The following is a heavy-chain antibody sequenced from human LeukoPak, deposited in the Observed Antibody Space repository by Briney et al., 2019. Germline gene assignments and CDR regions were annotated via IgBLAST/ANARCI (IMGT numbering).Heavy chain of an antibody. D-gene: IGHD5-12*01. J-gene: IGHJ4*02. CDR3: ARRGGYTGYDRD. CDR1: GGSINNFY. Sequence: SETLPLTCTISGGSINNFYWSWIRQPPGKGLEWIGYISYSGSTNYSPSLKSRVTISFDTSNNHFSLKLSSVTAADTAVYYCARRGGYTGYDRDWGQGTLVTVSS. CDR2: ISYSGST. V-gene: IGHV4-59*08.